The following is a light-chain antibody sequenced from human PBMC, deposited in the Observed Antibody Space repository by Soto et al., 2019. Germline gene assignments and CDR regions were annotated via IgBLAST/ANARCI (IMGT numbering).Light chain of an antibody. J-gene: IGKJ1*01. CDR3: QHYNSYSEA. CDR2: KAS. V-gene: IGKV1-5*03. CDR1: QSISSC. Sequence: DIRMTQSPSTLSASVGDRVTITCWASQSISSCLAWYQKKQGKAPKLLIYKASTLKSGVPSRLRGSGYGTELTITISSMQTDDFETYYCQHYNSYSEAFGQGTKVDIK.